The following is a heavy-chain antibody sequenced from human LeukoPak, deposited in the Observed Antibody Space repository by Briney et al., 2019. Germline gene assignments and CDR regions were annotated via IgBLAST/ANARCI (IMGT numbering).Heavy chain of an antibody. V-gene: IGHV4-34*01. Sequence: SETLSLTCAVHGESFSAYFWSWIRQVPGKGLEWIGEIDHSGRSNYNPPLKSRATISVDTSKNHFSLSLTSVTAADTAVYYCATRSSTLAAARCFDDWGQGTVV. J-gene: IGHJ4*03. D-gene: IGHD6-6*01. CDR1: GESFSAYF. CDR2: IDHSGRS. CDR3: ATRSSTLAAARCFDD.